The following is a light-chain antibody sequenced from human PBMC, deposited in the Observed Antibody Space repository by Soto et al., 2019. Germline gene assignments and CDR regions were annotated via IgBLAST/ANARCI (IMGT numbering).Light chain of an antibody. J-gene: IGKJ1*01. CDR3: QQSYRTPAWT. CDR1: QSISSY. Sequence: DIQMTQSPSSLSASVGDRVTITCRASQSISSYLNWYQQKPGKAPKLLIYAASSLQSGVPSRFSGSGSGTDFTLTISSLQPEDFATYYCQQSYRTPAWTFGQGTKV. CDR2: AAS. V-gene: IGKV1-39*01.